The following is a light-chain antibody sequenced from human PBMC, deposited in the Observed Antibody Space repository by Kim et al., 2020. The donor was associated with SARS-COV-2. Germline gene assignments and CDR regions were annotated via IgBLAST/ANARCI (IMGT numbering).Light chain of an antibody. CDR2: DAS. J-gene: IGKJ4*01. CDR1: HSVDNY. Sequence: SPGQRYTLSCRASHSVDNYLAWYQQRPGQAPRLPIYDASNRATGIPARFSGSGSGTDFTLTIRSLEPEEFALYYCQQRTYWPRLTFGGGTKVDIK. CDR3: QQRTYWPRLT. V-gene: IGKV3-11*01.